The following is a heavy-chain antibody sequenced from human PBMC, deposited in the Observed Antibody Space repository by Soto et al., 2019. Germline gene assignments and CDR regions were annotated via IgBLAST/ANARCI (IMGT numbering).Heavy chain of an antibody. CDR3: ARGSGYSNANWFDP. Sequence: SETLSLTCTVSGGSISSYYWSWIRQPPGKGLEWIGYIYYSGSTNYNPSLKSRVTISVDTSKNQFSLKLSSVTAADTAVYYCARGSGYSNANWFDPWGQGALVTVSS. D-gene: IGHD4-4*01. J-gene: IGHJ5*02. CDR2: IYYSGST. V-gene: IGHV4-59*01. CDR1: GGSISSYY.